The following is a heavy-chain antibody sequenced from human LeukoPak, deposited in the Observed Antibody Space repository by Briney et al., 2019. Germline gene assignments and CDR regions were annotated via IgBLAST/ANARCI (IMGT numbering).Heavy chain of an antibody. V-gene: IGHV3-21*01. CDR1: GFTFSSYS. CDR2: ISSSSSYI. J-gene: IGHJ4*02. Sequence: PGGSLRLSCAASGFTFSSYSMNWVRQAPGKGLEWVSSISSSSSYIYYADSVKGRFTISRDNAKNSLYLQMNSLRAEDTAVYYCARDVLRSSGWFDYWGQGALVTVSS. D-gene: IGHD6-19*01. CDR3: ARDVLRSSGWFDY.